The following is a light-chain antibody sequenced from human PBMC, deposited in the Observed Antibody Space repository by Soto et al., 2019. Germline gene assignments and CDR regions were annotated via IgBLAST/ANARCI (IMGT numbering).Light chain of an antibody. CDR1: SGHSSYA. Sequence: QPVLTQSPSAPASLGASVKLTCTLSSGHSSYAIAWHQQQPEKGPRYLMKLNSDGSHSKGDGIPDRFSGSSSGAERYLTISSLQSEDEADYYCQTWGTGPFVFGTGTKLTVL. V-gene: IGLV4-69*01. CDR3: QTWGTGPFV. CDR2: LNSDGSH. J-gene: IGLJ1*01.